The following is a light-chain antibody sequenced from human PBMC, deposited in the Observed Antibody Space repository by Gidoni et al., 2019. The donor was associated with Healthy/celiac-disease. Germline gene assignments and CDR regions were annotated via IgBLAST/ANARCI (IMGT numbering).Light chain of an antibody. J-gene: IGKJ2*01. Sequence: EIVLTQSPGTLSLSPGERAPLYCRSGQSVSSSYVAWYQQKPGQAPRLLIYGASSRATGIPDRFSGSGSGTDFTLTISRLEPEDFAVYYCQQYGSSPYTFGQGTKLEIK. CDR1: QSVSSSY. CDR3: QQYGSSPYT. V-gene: IGKV3-20*01. CDR2: GAS.